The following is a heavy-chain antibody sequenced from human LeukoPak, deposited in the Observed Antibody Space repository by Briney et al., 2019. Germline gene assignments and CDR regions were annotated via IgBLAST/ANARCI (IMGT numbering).Heavy chain of an antibody. V-gene: IGHV4-61*02. J-gene: IGHJ3*02. CDR2: IYSSGST. CDR1: GGSISSGTYY. D-gene: IGHD5-12*01. CDR3: ARDLLHRGYAFDI. Sequence: SETLSLTCTVSGGSISSGTYYWGWIRQPAGKGLEWIGRIYSSGSTNYNPSLKSRVTMSVDTSKNQFSLNLTSVTAADTAVYYCARDLLHRGYAFDIWGQGTMVTVSS.